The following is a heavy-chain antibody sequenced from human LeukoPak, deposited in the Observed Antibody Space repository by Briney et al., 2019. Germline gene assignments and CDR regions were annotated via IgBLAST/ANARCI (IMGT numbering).Heavy chain of an antibody. Sequence: ASVKVSCKASGYTFTSYGISWVRQAPGQGLEWMGWISAYNGNTNYAQKFQGRVTMTTDTSTSTAYMELRSLGSDDTAVYNCARDSAGALDYWGQGTLVTVSS. CDR1: GYTFTSYG. V-gene: IGHV1-18*01. J-gene: IGHJ4*02. CDR3: ARDSAGALDY. CDR2: ISAYNGNT. D-gene: IGHD6-13*01.